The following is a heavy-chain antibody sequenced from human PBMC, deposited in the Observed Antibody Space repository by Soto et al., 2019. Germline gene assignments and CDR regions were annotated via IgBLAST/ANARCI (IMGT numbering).Heavy chain of an antibody. Sequence: ASVKVSCKVSGYTLTELSMHWVRQAPGKGLEWMGGFDPEDGETIYAQKFQGRVTMTEDTSTDTAYMELSSLRSEDTAVYYCATGNPAAGNYYYGMDVWGQGPTVTVSS. CDR1: GYTLTELS. CDR2: FDPEDGET. D-gene: IGHD6-13*01. V-gene: IGHV1-24*01. J-gene: IGHJ6*02. CDR3: ATGNPAAGNYYYGMDV.